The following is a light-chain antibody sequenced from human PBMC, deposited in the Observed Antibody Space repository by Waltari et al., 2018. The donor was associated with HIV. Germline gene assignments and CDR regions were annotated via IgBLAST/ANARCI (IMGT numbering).Light chain of an antibody. J-gene: IGLJ2*01. CDR1: SSDVGGYNY. CDR3: SSYAGINNFGV. V-gene: IGLV2-8*01. Sequence: QSALTQPPSASGSPGQSVTISCTGTSSDVGGYNYVSWYQQHPGKAPKLMIYEVSKRPSGVPDRFSVSKSGNTASLTVSVLQAEDEADYYCSSYAGINNFGVFGGGTKLTVL. CDR2: EVS.